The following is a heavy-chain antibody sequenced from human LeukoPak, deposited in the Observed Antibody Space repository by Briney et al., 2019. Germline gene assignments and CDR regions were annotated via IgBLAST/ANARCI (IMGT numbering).Heavy chain of an antibody. J-gene: IGHJ6*03. Sequence: SETLSLTCTVSGGSISSGSYYWSWIRQPAGKGLEWLGRIYTSGSTNYNPSLKSRVTISVDTSKNQFSLKLSSVTAADTAVYYCARAPSGPYYYYMDVWGKGTTVTVSS. D-gene: IGHD6-19*01. CDR2: IYTSGST. CDR1: GGSISSGSYY. CDR3: ARAPSGPYYYYMDV. V-gene: IGHV4-61*02.